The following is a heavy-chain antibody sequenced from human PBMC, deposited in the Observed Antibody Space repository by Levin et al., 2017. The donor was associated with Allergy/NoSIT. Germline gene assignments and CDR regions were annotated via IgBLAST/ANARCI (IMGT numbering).Heavy chain of an antibody. D-gene: IGHD6-13*01. Sequence: KASETLSLTCTVSGGSISSYDWGWVRQPPGKGLELIGYFYYSGSPNYNPSLKSRVTISVDTSKKQFSLRLNSVTAADTAVDYCATIAATSTGWGQGALVTVSS. CDR2: FYYSGSP. CDR3: ATIAATSTG. V-gene: IGHV4-59*08. J-gene: IGHJ4*02. CDR1: GGSISSYD.